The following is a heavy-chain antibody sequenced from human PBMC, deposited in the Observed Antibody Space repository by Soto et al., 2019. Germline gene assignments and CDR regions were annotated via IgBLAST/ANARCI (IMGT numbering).Heavy chain of an antibody. Sequence: GGSLRLSCAASGFTFSSYSMNWVRQAPGKGLEWVSSISSSSSYIYYADSVKGRFTISRDNAKNSLYLQMNSLRAEDTAVYYFARGYCSGGSCYAAYYFDYWGQGTLVTVSS. V-gene: IGHV3-21*01. J-gene: IGHJ4*02. CDR2: ISSSSSYI. CDR3: ARGYCSGGSCYAAYYFDY. CDR1: GFTFSSYS. D-gene: IGHD2-15*01.